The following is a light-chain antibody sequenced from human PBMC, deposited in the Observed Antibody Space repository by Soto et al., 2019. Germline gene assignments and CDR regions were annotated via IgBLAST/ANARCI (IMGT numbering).Light chain of an antibody. CDR2: LGS. CDR3: MQALQNPIT. CDR1: QSLLHSNGYNY. Sequence: DIVMTQSPLSLPVTPGEPASISCRSSQSLLHSNGYNYLDWYLQKPGQSPQLLIYLGSTRASGVPDRYSGSGSGTDFTLKISRVESEDVGVYYCMQALQNPITFGQGTRLEIK. J-gene: IGKJ5*01. V-gene: IGKV2-28*01.